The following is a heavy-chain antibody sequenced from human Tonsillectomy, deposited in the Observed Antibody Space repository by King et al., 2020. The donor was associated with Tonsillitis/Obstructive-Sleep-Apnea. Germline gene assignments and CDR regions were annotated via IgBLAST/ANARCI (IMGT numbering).Heavy chain of an antibody. D-gene: IGHD3-3*01. J-gene: IGHJ6*02. CDR3: ITDKITIFGVAYYGMDV. CDR2: IKSKTDGGTT. V-gene: IGHV3-15*07. Sequence: VQLVESGGGLVKPGGSLRLSCAASGFTFSNAWMNWVRQAPGKGLEWVGRIKSKTDGGTTDYAAPVKGRFTISRDDSKNTLYLQMNSLKTEDTAVYYCITDKITIFGVAYYGMDVWGQGTTVTVSS. CDR1: GFTFSNAW.